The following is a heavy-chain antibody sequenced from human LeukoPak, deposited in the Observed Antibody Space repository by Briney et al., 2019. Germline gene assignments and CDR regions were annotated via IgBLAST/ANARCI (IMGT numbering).Heavy chain of an antibody. Sequence: SVKVSCKASGGTFSSYAISWVRQAPGQGLEWMGGIIPIFGTANYAQKFQGRVTITTDESTSTAYMELSSLRSEDTAVYYCASRYDFWSVDSGGNYYMDVWGKGTTVTVSS. D-gene: IGHD3-3*01. CDR1: GGTFSSYA. J-gene: IGHJ6*03. CDR2: IIPIFGTA. CDR3: ASRYDFWSVDSGGNYYMDV. V-gene: IGHV1-69*05.